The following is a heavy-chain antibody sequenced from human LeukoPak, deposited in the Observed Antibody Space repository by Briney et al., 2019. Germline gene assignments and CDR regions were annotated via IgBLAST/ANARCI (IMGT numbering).Heavy chain of an antibody. J-gene: IGHJ4*01. CDR1: GFTFSTSW. D-gene: IGHD5-24*01. V-gene: IGHV3-74*01. CDR2: INGDGGRT. CDR3: ARGRNGFFDY. Sequence: GGSLRLSCAASGFTFSTSWMHWVRQAPGKGLVWVSQINGDGGRTRYADSVKGRLTTSRDNATHTVYLQMNSLRTDDTAMYYCARGRNGFFDYWGHGTLVTVSS.